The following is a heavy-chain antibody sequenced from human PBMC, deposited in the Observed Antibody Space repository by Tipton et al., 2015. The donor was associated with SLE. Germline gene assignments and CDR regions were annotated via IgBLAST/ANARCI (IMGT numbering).Heavy chain of an antibody. CDR2: IIPILGIA. CDR1: GGSFNTFA. J-gene: IGHJ4*02. Sequence: QLVQSGPEVKKPGSSVRVSCKASGGSFNTFAISWVRQAPGQGLEWMGGIIPILGIANYAQKFQGRVTITTDESTSSAYMELSSLRSDDTAVYFCARALGGGNYFDYWGQGTLVTVSS. V-gene: IGHV1-69*05. CDR3: ARALGGGNYFDY. D-gene: IGHD2-15*01.